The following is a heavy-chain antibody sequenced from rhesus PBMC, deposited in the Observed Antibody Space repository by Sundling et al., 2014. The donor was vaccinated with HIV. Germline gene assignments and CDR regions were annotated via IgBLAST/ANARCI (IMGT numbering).Heavy chain of an antibody. Sequence: QVTLKESGPALVKPTQTLTLTCTFSGFSISTTGTGVGWIRQPPGKALEWLASIYWNDSKYYSTSLKSRLTISKDTSKNQVVLTMTNMDPVDTATYYCARVLLSGSSYGNDWGQGVLVTVSS. V-gene: IGHV2-95*01. J-gene: IGHJ4*01. D-gene: IGHD4-29*01. CDR1: GFSISTTGTG. CDR2: IYWNDSK. CDR3: ARVLLSGSSYGND.